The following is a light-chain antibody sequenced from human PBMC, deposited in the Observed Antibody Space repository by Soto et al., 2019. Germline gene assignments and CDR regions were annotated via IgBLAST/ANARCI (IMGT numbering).Light chain of an antibody. V-gene: IGLV2-14*01. Sequence: QSALTQPASVSGSPGQSIAISCTGTSSDVGGYGYVSWYQQQPDKAPKLMIYEVTQRPSGVSNRFSGSKSGNTASLTISGLQAEDEADYYCSSHTSGSTRVFGTGTKLTVL. CDR2: EVT. CDR1: SSDVGGYGY. CDR3: SSHTSGSTRV. J-gene: IGLJ1*01.